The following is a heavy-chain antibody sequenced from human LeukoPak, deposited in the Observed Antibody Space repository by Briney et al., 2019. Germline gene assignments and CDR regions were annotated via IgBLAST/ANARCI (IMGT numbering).Heavy chain of an antibody. CDR1: GGTFSSYA. V-gene: IGHV1-69*13. CDR2: IIPIFGTA. J-gene: IGHJ4*02. CDR3: ARSPDYDILTGYSSHFDY. Sequence: SVKVSCKASGGTFSSYATSWVRQAPGQGLEWMGGIIPIFGTANYAQKFQGRVTITADESTSTAYMELSSLRSEDTAVYYCARSPDYDILTGYSSHFDYWGQGTLVTVSS. D-gene: IGHD3-9*01.